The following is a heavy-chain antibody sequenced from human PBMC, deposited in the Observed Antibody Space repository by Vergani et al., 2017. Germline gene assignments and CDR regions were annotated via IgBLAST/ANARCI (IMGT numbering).Heavy chain of an antibody. Sequence: QVQLVQSGAEVKKPGASVKVSCKASGYTFSSYGISWVRQAPGQGLEWMGWISAYNGNTNHAQKVQGRVTMTTDTSTSTAYMELRSLRSDDTAVYFCARAYYYDSSGYLPFDYWGQGTLVTVSS. CDR3: ARAYYYDSSGYLPFDY. D-gene: IGHD3-22*01. CDR1: GYTFSSYG. J-gene: IGHJ4*02. V-gene: IGHV1-18*01. CDR2: ISAYNGNT.